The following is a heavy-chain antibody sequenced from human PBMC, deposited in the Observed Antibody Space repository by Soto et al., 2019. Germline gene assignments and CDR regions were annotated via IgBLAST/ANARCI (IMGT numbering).Heavy chain of an antibody. CDR1: GFTFSSYA. CDR3: AKVQVVVAGFDAFDI. Sequence: GGSLRLSCAASGFTFSSYAMSWVRQAPGKGLDLVSAISGSGGITYYADSVKGRFTISRDNSKNTMYLKMNSLRAEDTAVYHCAKVQVVVAGFDAFDIWGQGTMVTVSS. V-gene: IGHV3-23*01. J-gene: IGHJ3*02. D-gene: IGHD2-15*01. CDR2: ISGSGGIT.